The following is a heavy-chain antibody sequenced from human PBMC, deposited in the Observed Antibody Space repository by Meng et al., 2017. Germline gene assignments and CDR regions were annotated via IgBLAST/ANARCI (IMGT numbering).Heavy chain of an antibody. CDR1: GFTFSSYS. Sequence: VPLVESGGGVVQPGGSLRLSCAASGFTFSSYSMNWVRQAPGKGLEWVSSISSSSSYIYYADSVKGRFTISRDNAKNSLYLQMNSLRAEDTAVYYCATHTAMVIYYFDYWGQGTLVTVSS. J-gene: IGHJ4*02. D-gene: IGHD5-18*01. CDR2: ISSSSSYI. CDR3: ATHTAMVIYYFDY. V-gene: IGHV3-21*01.